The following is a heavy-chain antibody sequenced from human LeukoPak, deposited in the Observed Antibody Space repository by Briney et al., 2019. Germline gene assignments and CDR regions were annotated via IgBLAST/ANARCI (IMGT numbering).Heavy chain of an antibody. V-gene: IGHV4-39*01. CDR1: GGSISSSSYY. D-gene: IGHD3-10*01. CDR2: IYYSEST. J-gene: IGHJ3*02. CDR3: ASPYGSGTFGAFDI. Sequence: PSETLSLTCTVSGGSISSSSYYWGWIRQPPGKGLEWIGSIYYSESTYYNPSLKSRVTISVDTSKNQFSLKLSSVTAADTAVYYCASPYGSGTFGAFDIWGQGTMVTVSS.